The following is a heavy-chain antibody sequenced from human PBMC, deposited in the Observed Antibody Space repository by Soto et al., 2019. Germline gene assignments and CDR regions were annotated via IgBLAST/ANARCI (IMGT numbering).Heavy chain of an antibody. V-gene: IGHV4-59*01. CDR3: ARDSPMRPFDY. CDR2: IYYSGST. J-gene: IGHJ4*02. D-gene: IGHD6-25*01. Sequence: SETLSLTCTVSGGSISSYYWSWIRQPPGKGLEWIGYIYYSGSTNYNPSLKSRVTISVDTSKNQFSLKLNSVTAADTAVYYCARDSPMRPFDYWGQGTLVTVSS. CDR1: GGSISSYY.